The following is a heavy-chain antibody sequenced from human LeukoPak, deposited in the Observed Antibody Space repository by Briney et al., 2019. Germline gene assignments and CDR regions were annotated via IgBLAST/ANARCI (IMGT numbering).Heavy chain of an antibody. CDR2: INHSGST. Sequence: SETLSLTCAVYGGSFSGYYWSWIRQPPGKGLEWIGEINHSGSTNYNPSLKSRVTISVDTSKNQFSLKLSSVTAADTAVYYCARSGRYSSSMVRFDPWGQGTLVTVSS. CDR1: GGSFSGYY. CDR3: ARSGRYSSSMVRFDP. D-gene: IGHD6-13*01. J-gene: IGHJ5*02. V-gene: IGHV4-34*01.